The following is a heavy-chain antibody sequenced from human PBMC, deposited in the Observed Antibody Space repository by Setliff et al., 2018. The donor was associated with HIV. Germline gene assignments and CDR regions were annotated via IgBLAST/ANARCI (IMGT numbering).Heavy chain of an antibody. D-gene: IGHD2-15*01. CDR2: MNPNSGNT. Sequence: ASVKVSCKASGYTFTSYDINWVRQATGQGLEWMGWMNPNSGNTGYAQKFQGRVTMTRNTSISTAYMELSSLRSEDTAVYYCTRDRVAGPYYYGMDVWGQGTTVTVSS. CDR1: GYTFTSYD. J-gene: IGHJ6*02. V-gene: IGHV1-8*01. CDR3: TRDRVAGPYYYGMDV.